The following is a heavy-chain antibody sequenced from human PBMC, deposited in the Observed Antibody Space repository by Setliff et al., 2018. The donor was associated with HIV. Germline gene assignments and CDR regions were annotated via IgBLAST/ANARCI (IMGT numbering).Heavy chain of an antibody. D-gene: IGHD1-1*01. CDR1: GFTFSSYG. Sequence: PGGSLRLSCTASGFTFSSYGMSWVRQAPGKGLEWVSGISYSGDSTYYGEFETGRFTISRDNAKNTMYLQMDSLTAEDTAVYYCVTLTTVVSFWAFDIWGQGSMGTV. CDR2: ISYSGDST. V-gene: IGHV3-23*01. CDR3: VTLTTVVSFWAFDI. J-gene: IGHJ3*02.